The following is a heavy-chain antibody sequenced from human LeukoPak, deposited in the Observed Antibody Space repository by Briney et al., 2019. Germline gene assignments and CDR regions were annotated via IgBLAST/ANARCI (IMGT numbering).Heavy chain of an antibody. J-gene: IGHJ5*02. D-gene: IGHD3-22*01. CDR3: ARARSLYYYDSSGYCYVGWFDP. CDR1: GFTFSSYS. V-gene: IGHV3-21*01. CDR2: ISSSSSYI. Sequence: PGGSLRLSCAASGFTFSSYSMNWVRQAPGKGLEWVSSISSSSSYIYYADSVKGRFTISRDNAKNSLYLQMNSLRAEDTAVYYCARARSLYYYDSSGYCYVGWFDPWGQGTLVTVSS.